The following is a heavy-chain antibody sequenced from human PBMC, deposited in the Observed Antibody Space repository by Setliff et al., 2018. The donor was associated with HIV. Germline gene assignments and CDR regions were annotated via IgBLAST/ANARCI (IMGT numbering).Heavy chain of an antibody. V-gene: IGHV1-3*01. CDR1: GYTFTSYA. J-gene: IGHJ3*02. D-gene: IGHD6-13*01. Sequence: ASVKVSCKASGYTFTSYAMHWVRQAPGQRLEWMGWINAGNGNTKYSQKFQGRVTITRDTSRGTAHMELRSLRSDDTAVYFCARIPGSSWYNGFDIWGQGTMVTVSS. CDR3: ARIPGSSWYNGFDI. CDR2: INAGNGNT.